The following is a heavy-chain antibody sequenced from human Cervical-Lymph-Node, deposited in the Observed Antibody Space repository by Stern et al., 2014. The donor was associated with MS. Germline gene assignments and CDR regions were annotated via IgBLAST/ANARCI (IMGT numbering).Heavy chain of an antibody. CDR2: ISANNGNT. V-gene: IGHV1-18*01. Sequence: QLVESGAEVKKPGASVTVSCEASGYSFTSYGISWVRQAPGQGLEWMGWISANNGNTNYAQKFQGRVTMTTDTSTSTVYMELRSLRSDDTAVYYCARTYDFWSGYEDYWGQGTLVTVSS. CDR1: GYSFTSYG. J-gene: IGHJ4*02. D-gene: IGHD3-3*01. CDR3: ARTYDFWSGYEDY.